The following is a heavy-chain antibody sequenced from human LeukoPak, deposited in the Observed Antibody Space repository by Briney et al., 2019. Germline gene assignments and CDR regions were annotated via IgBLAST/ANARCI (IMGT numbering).Heavy chain of an antibody. Sequence: GASVKVSCKASGYTFTSYDINWVRQATGQGLEWMGWMNPNSGNTGYAQKFQGRVTMTRNTSISTAYMELSSLRSEDTAVYYCARIGYSGSYYGFHNYYYMDVWGKGTTVTVSS. D-gene: IGHD1-26*01. V-gene: IGHV1-8*01. J-gene: IGHJ6*03. CDR2: MNPNSGNT. CDR1: GYTFTSYD. CDR3: ARIGYSGSYYGFHNYYYMDV.